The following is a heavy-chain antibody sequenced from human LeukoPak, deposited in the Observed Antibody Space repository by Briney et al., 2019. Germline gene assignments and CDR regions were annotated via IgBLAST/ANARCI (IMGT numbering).Heavy chain of an antibody. CDR3: ARPAVVIAAAGTWFDP. D-gene: IGHD6-13*01. CDR1: GYTFTTHD. CDR2: IIPIFGTA. V-gene: IGHV1-69*13. J-gene: IGHJ5*02. Sequence: SVTVSCKASGYTFTTHDINWVRQATGQGLEWMGGIIPIFGTANYAQKFQGRVTITADESTSTAYMELSSLRSEDTAVYYCARPAVVIAAAGTWFDPWGQGTLVTVSS.